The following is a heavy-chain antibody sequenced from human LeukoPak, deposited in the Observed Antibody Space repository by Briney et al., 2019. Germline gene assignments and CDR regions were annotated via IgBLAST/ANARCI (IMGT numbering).Heavy chain of an antibody. V-gene: IGHV3-11*04. CDR2: ISSSGSTI. D-gene: IGHD3-22*01. CDR1: GFSFTNAW. CDR3: ARGSGLIRSWFDP. Sequence: GGSLRLSCAASGFSFTNAWMSWVRQAPGKGLEWVSYISSSGSTIYYADSVKGRFTISRDNAKNSLYLQMNSLRAEDTAVYYCARGSGLIRSWFDPWGQGTLVTVSS. J-gene: IGHJ5*02.